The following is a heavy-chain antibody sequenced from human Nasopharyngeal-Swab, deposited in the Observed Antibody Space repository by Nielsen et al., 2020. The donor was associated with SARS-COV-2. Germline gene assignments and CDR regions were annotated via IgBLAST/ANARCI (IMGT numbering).Heavy chain of an antibody. V-gene: IGHV3-13*01. CDR2: IGTAGDT. CDR1: GFTFSSYD. D-gene: IGHD3-10*01. Sequence: GGSLRLSGAASGFTFSSYDMHWVRQATGKGLEWVSAIGTAGDTYYPGSVKGRFTISRENAKNSLYLQMNSLRAGDTAVYYCARGSTMVRHTHFDYWGQGTLVTVSS. CDR3: ARGSTMVRHTHFDY. J-gene: IGHJ4*02.